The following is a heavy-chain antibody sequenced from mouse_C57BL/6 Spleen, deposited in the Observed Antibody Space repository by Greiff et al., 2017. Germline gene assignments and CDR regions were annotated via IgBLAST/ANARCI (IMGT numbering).Heavy chain of an antibody. CDR2: IYPGDGDT. D-gene: IGHD1-1*01. V-gene: IGHV1-82*01. CDR3: ARRYGSSYCDY. Sequence: QVQLQQSGPELVKPGASVKISCKASGYAFSSSWMNWVKQRPGKGLEWIGRIYPGDGDTNYNGKFKGKATLTADKSSSTAYMQLSSLTSEDSAVYFCARRYGSSYCDYWGQGTTLTVSS. CDR1: GYAFSSSW. J-gene: IGHJ2*01.